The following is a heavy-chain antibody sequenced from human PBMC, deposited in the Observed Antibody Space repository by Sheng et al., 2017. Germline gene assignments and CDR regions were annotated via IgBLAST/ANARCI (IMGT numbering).Heavy chain of an antibody. Sequence: QLQLQESGPGLVKPAETLSLTCTVSGGSISATYYYWGWIRQPPGKGLEWIGSIYYSGTTHYNPSLKGRATISIETSKNGFSLKLGSVTAADTAMYYCARRGDYWGQGTLVTVSS. J-gene: IGHJ4*02. V-gene: IGHV4-39*07. D-gene: IGHD3-16*01. CDR3: ARRGDY. CDR2: IYYSGTT. CDR1: GGSISATYYY.